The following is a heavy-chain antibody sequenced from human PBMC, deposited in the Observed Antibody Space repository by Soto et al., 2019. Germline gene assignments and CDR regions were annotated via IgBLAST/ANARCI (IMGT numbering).Heavy chain of an antibody. D-gene: IGHD3-16*01. CDR1: GLTFRNVW. V-gene: IGHV3-15*07. J-gene: IGHJ4*02. Sequence: DVELVESGGGLGKPGESLRLSCAVSGLTFRNVWMSWVRQAPGRGLEWVGRIRSKADGGSTGYAAPVNGRFIVSRDDSKHMLYLQINSLKIEDTAVYYCTTDEGDARGFYNFDYWGQGILVTVSS. CDR2: IRSKADGGST. CDR3: TTDEGDARGFYNFDY.